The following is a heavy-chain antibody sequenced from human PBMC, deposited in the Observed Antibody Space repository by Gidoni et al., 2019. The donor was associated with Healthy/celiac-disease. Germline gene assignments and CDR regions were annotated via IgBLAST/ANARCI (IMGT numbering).Heavy chain of an antibody. CDR1: GFTFSSYA. Sequence: EVQLLESGGGLVQPGGSLRLSCAASGFTFSSYAMSWVRQAPGKGLEWVSAISGSGGSTYYEDSVKGRFTISRDNAKNTLYLKMNSRRAEDTAVYYCARVWGWEDIAARHLDYWGQGTLVTVSS. D-gene: IGHD6-6*01. CDR3: ARVWGWEDIAARHLDY. CDR2: ISGSGGST. J-gene: IGHJ4*02. V-gene: IGHV3-23*01.